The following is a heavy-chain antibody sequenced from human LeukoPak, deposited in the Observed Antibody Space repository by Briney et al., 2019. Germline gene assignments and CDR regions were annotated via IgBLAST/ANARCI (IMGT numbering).Heavy chain of an antibody. CDR3: ADLGSRD. CDR2: IKDDGSDK. J-gene: IGHJ4*02. Sequence: QSGGSLRLSCAASGFTFSSAWMTWVRQAPGKGLEWVATIKDDGSDKYYVDSVKGRFTISRDNAKKSLWLQMNSLRVEDTAMYCCADLGSRDWGQGTLVTVSS. V-gene: IGHV3-7*01. D-gene: IGHD3-16*01. CDR1: GFTFSSAW.